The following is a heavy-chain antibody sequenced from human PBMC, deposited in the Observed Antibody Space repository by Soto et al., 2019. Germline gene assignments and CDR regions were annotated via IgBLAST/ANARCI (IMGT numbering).Heavy chain of an antibody. V-gene: IGHV4-34*01. D-gene: IGHD7-27*01. CDR1: GGSFSGYY. J-gene: IGHJ4*02. CDR3: ARGWGRIFDY. CDR2: INHSRST. Sequence: QVQLQQWSAGLLKPSETLSLTCAVYGGSFSGYYWSWIRQPPGKGLEWIGEINHSRSTNYNPSLKSRVTISVDTSKNQFSLKLSSVTAADTAVNYCARGWGRIFDYWGQGTLVTVSS.